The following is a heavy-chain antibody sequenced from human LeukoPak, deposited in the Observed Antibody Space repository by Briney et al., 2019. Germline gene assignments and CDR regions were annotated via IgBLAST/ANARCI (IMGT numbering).Heavy chain of an antibody. J-gene: IGHJ4*02. CDR2: ISGSGGST. CDR3: AKVTIIAAAGTVDY. CDR1: GFTFSSYA. V-gene: IGHV3-23*01. D-gene: IGHD6-13*01. Sequence: GGSLRLSCAASGFTFSSYAMSWVRQAPVKGLEWVSGISGSGGSTYYADSVKGRFTISRDNSKNTLYLQMNSLRAEDTAVYYCAKVTIIAAAGTVDYWGQGTLVTVSS.